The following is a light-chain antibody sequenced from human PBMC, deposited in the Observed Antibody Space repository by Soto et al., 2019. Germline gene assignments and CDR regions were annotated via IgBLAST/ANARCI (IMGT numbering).Light chain of an antibody. CDR1: QSISSY. V-gene: IGKV1-39*01. Sequence: DIQMTHSPSSLSASVGDRLTITCRASQSISSYLNWCQQKPGKAPKLLIYAASSLQSGVPSRFSGSGSGTDFTLTISSLQPEDFATYYCQQSYSTLRTFGQGTKVDIK. CDR3: QQSYSTLRT. CDR2: AAS. J-gene: IGKJ1*01.